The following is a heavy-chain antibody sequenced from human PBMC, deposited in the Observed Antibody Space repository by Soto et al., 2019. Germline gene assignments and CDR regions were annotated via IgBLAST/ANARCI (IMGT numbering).Heavy chain of an antibody. Sequence: QVQLVQSGAEVKKPGASVKVSCKASGYTFTSFGISWVRQATGQGPEWMGWISTYNGDAKYAQKFQDRVTITKDIFTSTVYRELRSLRSDDTAMDYCARDWSAVGLPDYWVQGTLVTVSS. CDR3: ARDWSAVGLPDY. CDR1: GYTFTSFG. D-gene: IGHD6-19*01. J-gene: IGHJ4*02. CDR2: ISTYNGDA. V-gene: IGHV1-18*01.